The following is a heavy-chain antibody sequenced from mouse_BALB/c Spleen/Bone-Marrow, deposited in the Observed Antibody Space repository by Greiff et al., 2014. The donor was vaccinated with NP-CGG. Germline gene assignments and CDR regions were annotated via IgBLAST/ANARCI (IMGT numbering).Heavy chain of an antibody. CDR3: ARDRGDY. D-gene: IGHD3-1*01. V-gene: IGHV5-9-4*01. Sequence: EVQLQESGGGLVKPGGSLKPSCAASGFTFSYYAMSWVRQSPEKRLEWVAEISSGGSYTYYPDTVTGRFTISRDNAKNTLYLEMSSLRSEDTAMYYCARDRGDYWGQGTSVTVSS. CDR1: GFTFSYYA. J-gene: IGHJ4*01. CDR2: ISSGGSYT.